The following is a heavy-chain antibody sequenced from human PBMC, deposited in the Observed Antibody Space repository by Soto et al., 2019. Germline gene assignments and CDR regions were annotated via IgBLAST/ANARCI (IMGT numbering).Heavy chain of an antibody. J-gene: IGHJ4*02. V-gene: IGHV1-24*01. CDR3: ATVPQAMIVVVPDY. Sequence: ASVKVSCKVSGYTLTELSMHWVRQAPGKGLEWMGGFDPEDGETIYAQKFQGRVTMTEDTSTDTAYMELSSLRSEDTAVYYCATVPQAMIVVVPDYWGQGTLVTAPQ. CDR2: FDPEDGET. CDR1: GYTLTELS. D-gene: IGHD3-22*01.